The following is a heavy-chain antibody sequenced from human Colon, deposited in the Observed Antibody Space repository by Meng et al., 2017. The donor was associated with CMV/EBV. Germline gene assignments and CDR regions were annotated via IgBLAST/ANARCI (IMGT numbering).Heavy chain of an antibody. CDR3: ARSSSSFFDY. V-gene: IGHV5-51*01. CDR1: GHTSTNYW. J-gene: IGHJ4*02. D-gene: IGHD6-13*01. CDR2: IYPRGSDT. Sequence: GESLKISCQVSGHTSTNYWIGWVRQKPGKGLEWMGVIYPRGSDTIYSPSFEGQVTISADNSINTAYLQWTSLKASDTAMYYCARSSSSFFDYWGQGTLVTVSS.